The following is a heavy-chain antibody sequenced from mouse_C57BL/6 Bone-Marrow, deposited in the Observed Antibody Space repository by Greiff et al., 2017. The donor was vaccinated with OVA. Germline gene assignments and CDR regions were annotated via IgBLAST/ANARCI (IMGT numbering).Heavy chain of an antibody. V-gene: IGHV1-81*01. J-gene: IGHJ1*03. CDR1: GYTFTSYG. D-gene: IGHD2-3*01. CDR2: IYPRSGNT. Sequence: VQLQQSGAELARPGASVKLSCKASGYTFTSYGISWVKQRTGQGLEWIGEIYPRSGNTYYNEKFKGKATLTADKSSSTAYMEIRSLTSEDSAVYFCARWLLRGWYFDVWGTGTTVTVSS. CDR3: ARWLLRGWYFDV.